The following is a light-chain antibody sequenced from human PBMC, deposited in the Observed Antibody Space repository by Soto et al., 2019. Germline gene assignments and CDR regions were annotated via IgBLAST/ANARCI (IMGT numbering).Light chain of an antibody. CDR2: VDS. CDR3: QVWDTISDHYV. V-gene: IGLV3-21*02. CDR1: NIESKS. J-gene: IGLJ1*01. Sequence: SYELTQPPSVSVAPGQTARITCGGNNIESKSVHWYQQRPGQAPVLVIYVDSDRPPGIPDRFSASTSRNTAALTISRVEAGDEADYYCQVWDTISDHYVFGSGTKLTVL.